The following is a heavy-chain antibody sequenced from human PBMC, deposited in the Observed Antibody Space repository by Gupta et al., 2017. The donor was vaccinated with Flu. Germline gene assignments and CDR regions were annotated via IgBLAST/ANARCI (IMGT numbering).Heavy chain of an antibody. CDR1: SHD. J-gene: IGHJ3*02. CDR2: VYYRGTT. CDR3: VGFCSSTTCPRNTFDI. Sequence: SHDWGYVRQPPGKGLEWIGTVYYRGTTYYSPSLNSRVTISLDTSKNHFSLRLKSVTAADTAVYYCVGFCSSTTCPRNTFDIWGHGTMVTVSS. D-gene: IGHD2-2*01. V-gene: IGHV4-39*02.